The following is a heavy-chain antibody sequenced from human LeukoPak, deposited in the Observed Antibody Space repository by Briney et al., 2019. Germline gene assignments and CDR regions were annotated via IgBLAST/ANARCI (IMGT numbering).Heavy chain of an antibody. J-gene: IGHJ4*02. Sequence: GGSLRLSCAASGFTFSSYGMHWVRQAPGKGLEWVSMISGNGGSTNSADSVKGRFTISRDNSKNTLYLQMNSLRAEDTAIYYCAKGTSGWYYSRFDYWGQGTLVAVSS. CDR1: GFTFSSYG. D-gene: IGHD6-19*01. V-gene: IGHV3-23*01. CDR2: ISGNGGST. CDR3: AKGTSGWYYSRFDY.